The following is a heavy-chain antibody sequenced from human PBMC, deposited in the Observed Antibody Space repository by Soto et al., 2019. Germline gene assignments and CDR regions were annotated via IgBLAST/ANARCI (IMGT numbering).Heavy chain of an antibody. CDR3: AKGRSSSWTYFDY. CDR1: GFTFSSYG. D-gene: IGHD6-13*01. J-gene: IGHJ4*02. CDR2: ISYDGSNK. V-gene: IGHV3-30*18. Sequence: QVQLVESGGGVVQPGRSLRLSCAASGFTFSSYGMHWVRQAPGKGLEWVAVISYDGSNKYYADSVKGRFTISRDNSKNTLYLQMNSLRAEDTAVYYCAKGRSSSWTYFDYWGQGTLVTVSS.